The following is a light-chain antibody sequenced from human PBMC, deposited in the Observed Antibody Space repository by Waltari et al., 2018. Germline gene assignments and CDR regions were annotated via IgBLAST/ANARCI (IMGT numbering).Light chain of an antibody. J-gene: IGLJ2*01. CDR1: SSAVGSHNL. Sequence: QSALTQPASVSGSPGQSITISCTGTSSAVGSHNLVSWYQHHPGKAPKLMIYEDTKRPSGVSNRFSSSKYGNTASLTISGLQAEDEADYYCCSYAGSTASILLGGGTKLTVL. CDR3: CSYAGSTASIL. V-gene: IGLV2-23*01. CDR2: EDT.